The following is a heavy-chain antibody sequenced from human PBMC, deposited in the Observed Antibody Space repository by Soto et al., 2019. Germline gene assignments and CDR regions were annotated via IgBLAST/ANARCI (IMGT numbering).Heavy chain of an antibody. CDR1: GGSISNFH. V-gene: IGHV4-4*07. Sequence: SETLSLTCTVSGGSISNFHWSWIRQPAGKGLEWIGRVSSSGSTNYNPSLKSRVTVSVGTSKKQFSLILTSVTAADTAMYYCARELSATQRGFDYWGHGTPGTVSS. CDR2: VSSSGST. CDR3: ARELSATQRGFDY. J-gene: IGHJ4*01.